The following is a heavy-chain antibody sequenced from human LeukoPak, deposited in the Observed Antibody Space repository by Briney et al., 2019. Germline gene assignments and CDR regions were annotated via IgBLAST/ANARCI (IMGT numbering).Heavy chain of an antibody. J-gene: IGHJ4*02. CDR2: IYTSGST. V-gene: IGHV4-61*02. D-gene: IGHD3-9*01. Sequence: SETLSLTCTVSGGSISSGSYYWSWIRQPAGKGLEWIGRIYTSGSTNYNPSLKSRVTISVDTSKNQFSLKLSSVTAADTAVYYCARATTGFDWPLIKRPFDYWGQGTLVTVSS. CDR3: ARATTGFDWPLIKRPFDY. CDR1: GGSISSGSYY.